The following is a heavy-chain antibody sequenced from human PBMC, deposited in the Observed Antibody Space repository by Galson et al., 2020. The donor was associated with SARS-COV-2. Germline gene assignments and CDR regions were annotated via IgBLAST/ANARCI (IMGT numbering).Heavy chain of an antibody. CDR2: ISRSGATT. Sequence: TGGSLRLSCAASGFAFNNTAITWVRQAPGRVLEWVSSISRSGATTYYADSVKGRFTISRDNAKGTVFLHMNSVRAEDTAVYYCAKSPVGVVAFFDVWGQGTLVAVSS. J-gene: IGHJ4*02. CDR3: AKSPVGVVAFFDV. CDR1: GFAFNNTA. V-gene: IGHV3-23*01. D-gene: IGHD2-21*01.